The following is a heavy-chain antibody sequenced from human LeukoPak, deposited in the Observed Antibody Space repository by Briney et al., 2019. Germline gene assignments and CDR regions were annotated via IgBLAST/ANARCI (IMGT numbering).Heavy chain of an antibody. Sequence: SETLSLTCTVSGGSISSSSYYWGWIRQPPGKGLEWIGGIHYSGSTYYNPSLKSRVTISIDTSKNQFSLKLSSVTAADTAAYYCAREITWHMDVWGKGTTVTASS. CDR2: IHYSGST. CDR1: GGSISSSSYY. V-gene: IGHV4-39*07. J-gene: IGHJ6*03. CDR3: AREITWHMDV. D-gene: IGHD1-14*01.